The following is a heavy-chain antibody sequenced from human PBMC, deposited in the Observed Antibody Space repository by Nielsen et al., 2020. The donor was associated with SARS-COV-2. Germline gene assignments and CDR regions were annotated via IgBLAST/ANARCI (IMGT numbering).Heavy chain of an antibody. CDR2: ISSSSSYT. CDR3: ARGDHGGYYGSYFDY. D-gene: IGHD3-10*01. CDR1: GFTFSDYY. Sequence: GGSLRLSCAASGFTFSDYYMSWIRQAPGKGLEWVSYISSSSSYTNYADSVKGRFTISRDNAKNSLYLQMNSLRAEDTAVYYCARGDHGGYYGSYFDYWGQGTLVTVSS. J-gene: IGHJ4*02. V-gene: IGHV3-11*06.